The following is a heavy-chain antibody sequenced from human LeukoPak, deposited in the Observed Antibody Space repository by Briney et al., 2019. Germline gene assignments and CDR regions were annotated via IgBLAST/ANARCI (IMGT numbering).Heavy chain of an antibody. CDR3: ARGPSFSAFDI. CDR2: INHSGST. J-gene: IGHJ3*02. CDR1: GGSFSGYY. V-gene: IGHV4-34*01. Sequence: SETLSLTCAVYGGSFSGYYWSWIRQPPGKGLEWIGEINHSGSTNYNPSLKSRVTMSVDTSKNQFSLKLSSVTAADTAVYYCARGPSFSAFDIWGQGTMVTVSS.